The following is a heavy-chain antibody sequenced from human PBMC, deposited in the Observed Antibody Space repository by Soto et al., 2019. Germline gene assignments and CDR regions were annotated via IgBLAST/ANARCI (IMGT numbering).Heavy chain of an antibody. J-gene: IGHJ4*01. CDR2: IYYSGST. CDR3: ARFEYSSSFLIDY. Sequence: PSETLSLTGTVSGGSIRSSSYYWGWIRQPPGKGLEWIGSIYYSGSTYYNPSLKSRVTISVDTSKNPFSLTLSSVTAADTAVYYCARFEYSSSFLIDYYVHATQATVPS. D-gene: IGHD6-6*01. V-gene: IGHV4-39*01. CDR1: GGSIRSSSYY.